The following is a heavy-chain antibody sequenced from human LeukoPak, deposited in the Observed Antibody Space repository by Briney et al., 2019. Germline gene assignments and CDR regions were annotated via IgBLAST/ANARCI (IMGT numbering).Heavy chain of an antibody. D-gene: IGHD5-18*01. V-gene: IGHV3-21*01. Sequence: TGGSLRLSCAASGFTFSSYSMNWVRQAPGKGLEWVSSITSSSSYIYYADSVKGRFTISRDHAKNSLYLQMNSLRAEDTAVYYCARDQSYTYGFDYWGQGTLVTVSS. CDR3: ARDQSYTYGFDY. J-gene: IGHJ4*02. CDR1: GFTFSSYS. CDR2: ITSSSSYI.